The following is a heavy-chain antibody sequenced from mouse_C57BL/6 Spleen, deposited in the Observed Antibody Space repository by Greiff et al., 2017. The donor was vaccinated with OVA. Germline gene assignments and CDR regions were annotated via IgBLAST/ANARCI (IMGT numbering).Heavy chain of an antibody. CDR3: ARGLGQRWYFDV. J-gene: IGHJ1*03. CDR2: IYPRSGNT. Sequence: VKLMESGAELARPGASVKLSCKASGYTFTSYGISWVKQRTGQGLEWIGEIYPRSGNTYYNEKFKGKATLTADKSSSTAYMELRSLTSEDSAVYFCARGLGQRWYFDVWGTGTTVTVSS. V-gene: IGHV1-81*01. CDR1: GYTFTSYG. D-gene: IGHD4-1*01.